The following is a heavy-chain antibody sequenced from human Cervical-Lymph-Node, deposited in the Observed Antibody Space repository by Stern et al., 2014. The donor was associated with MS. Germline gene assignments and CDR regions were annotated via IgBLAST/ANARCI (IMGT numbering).Heavy chain of an antibody. CDR1: GFTFSSYG. V-gene: IGHV3-33*01. J-gene: IGHJ4*02. CDR2: IWYDGSNK. D-gene: IGHD6-6*01. CDR3: ARGSSIAALTFDY. Sequence: VQLVASGGGVVQPGRSLRLSCAASGFTFSSYGMHWVRQAPGKGLEWVAVIWYDGSNKYYADSVKGRFTISRDNSKNTLYLQMNSLRAEDTAVYYCARGSSIAALTFDYWGQGTLVTVSS.